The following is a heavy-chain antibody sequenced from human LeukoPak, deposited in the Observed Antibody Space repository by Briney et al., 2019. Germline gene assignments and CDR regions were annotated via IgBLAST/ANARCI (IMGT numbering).Heavy chain of an antibody. CDR2: IYYSGST. CDR1: GGSVSSGSYY. Sequence: SETLSLTCTVSGGSVSSGSYYWSWIRQPPGKGLEWIGYIYYSGSTNYNPSLKSRVTISVDTSKNQFSLKLSSVTAADTAVYYCARAQWELGAFDIWGQGTMITVSS. J-gene: IGHJ3*02. CDR3: ARAQWELGAFDI. V-gene: IGHV4-61*01. D-gene: IGHD1-26*01.